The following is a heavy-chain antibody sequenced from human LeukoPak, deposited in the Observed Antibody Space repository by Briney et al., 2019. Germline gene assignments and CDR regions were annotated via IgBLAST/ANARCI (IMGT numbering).Heavy chain of an antibody. CDR1: GFTFDDYA. J-gene: IGHJ4*02. D-gene: IGHD3-10*01. CDR3: AKWSGDYYGSGSYFDY. V-gene: IGHV3-9*01. Sequence: SLRLSCAASGFTFDDYAMHWVRQAPGKGLEWVSGISWNSGSIGYADSVKGRFTISRDNAKNSLYLQMNSLRAEDTALYYCAKWSGDYYGSGSYFDYWGQGTLVTVSS. CDR2: ISWNSGSI.